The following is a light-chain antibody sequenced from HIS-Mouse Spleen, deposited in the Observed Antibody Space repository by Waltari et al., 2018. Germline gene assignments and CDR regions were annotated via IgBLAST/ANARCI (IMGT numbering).Light chain of an antibody. CDR3: CSYAGSYRV. CDR1: SSDVGGYKY. J-gene: IGLJ1*01. Sequence: QSALTQPRSVSGSPGQSVTISCTGTSSDVGGYKYVSWYQQHPGQAPKLMIYDVSKRPSGVPDRFSGSKSGNTASLTISGLQAEDEADYYCCSYAGSYRVFGTGTKVTVL. CDR2: DVS. V-gene: IGLV2-11*01.